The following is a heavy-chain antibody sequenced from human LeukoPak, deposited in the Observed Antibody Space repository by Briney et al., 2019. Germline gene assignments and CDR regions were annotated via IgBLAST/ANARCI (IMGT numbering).Heavy chain of an antibody. CDR1: GFTFSSHW. V-gene: IGHV3-74*01. CDR3: VRGTITNYGYYGVH. Sequence: GGSLRLSCAASGFTFSSHWMHWVRQAPGKGLVWVSRIDSDGRSTSYADSVKGRFTISRDNAKNTLYLQMSSLRAEDTAVYYCVRGTITNYGYYGVHSGGGTLVTVSS. J-gene: IGHJ4*02. CDR2: IDSDGRST. D-gene: IGHD4-17*01.